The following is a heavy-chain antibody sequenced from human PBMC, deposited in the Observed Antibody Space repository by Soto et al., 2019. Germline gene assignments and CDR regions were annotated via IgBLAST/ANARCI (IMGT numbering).Heavy chain of an antibody. J-gene: IGHJ4*02. CDR1: GGAFTSNNW. D-gene: IGHD1-7*01. V-gene: IGHV4-4*02. Sequence: PSETLSLTCAVSGGAFTSNNWWTWVRQPPGQGLEWIGEIYRTGSTNYNPSLKSRVTISLDKSENQFSLKVTSLTAADTAVYYCASRDPGTSVDYWGQGTLVTVSS. CDR3: ASRDPGTSVDY. CDR2: IYRTGST.